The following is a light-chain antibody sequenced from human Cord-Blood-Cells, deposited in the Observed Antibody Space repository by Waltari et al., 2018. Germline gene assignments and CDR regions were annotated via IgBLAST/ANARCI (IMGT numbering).Light chain of an antibody. V-gene: IGKV3-15*01. CDR2: GAS. Sequence: EIVMTQSPATLSVSPGERAPLSCRASQSVSSNLAWYQQKPGQAPRLLIYGASNRATGIPARFSGSGSGTEFTLTISSLQSEDFAVYYCQQYNNWPPLTFGGGTKVEIK. CDR1: QSVSSN. J-gene: IGKJ4*01. CDR3: QQYNNWPPLT.